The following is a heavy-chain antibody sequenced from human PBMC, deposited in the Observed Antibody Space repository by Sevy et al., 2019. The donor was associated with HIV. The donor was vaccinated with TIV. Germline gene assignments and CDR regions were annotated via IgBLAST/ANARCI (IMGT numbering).Heavy chain of an antibody. V-gene: IGHV4-30-2*01. CDR3: ARAAATVTTVTHFDY. CDR2: IFHTGST. D-gene: IGHD4-17*01. CDR1: GGSISSGGYS. J-gene: IGHJ4*02. Sequence: SETLSLTCAVSGGSISSGGYSWNWIRQPPGEGLEWIGYIFHTGSTYYNPSLKSRDTISVDRSKNQFSLQLSSVTAAETAIYYCARAAATVTTVTHFDYWGQGTLVTVSS.